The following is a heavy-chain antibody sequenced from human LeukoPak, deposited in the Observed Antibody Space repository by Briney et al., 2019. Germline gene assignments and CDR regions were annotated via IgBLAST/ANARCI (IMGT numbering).Heavy chain of an antibody. CDR1: GFTFSSYS. CDR2: ISSSSSTI. CDR3: AREYYDFWSGPAGYFDY. J-gene: IGHJ4*03. V-gene: IGHV3-48*01. Sequence: GGSLRLPCAASGFTFSSYSMNWVRQAPGKGLEWVSYISSSSSTIYYADSVKGRFTISRDNAKNSLYLQMNSPRAEDTAVYYCAREYYDFWSGPAGYFDYWGQGTLVTVSS. D-gene: IGHD3-3*01.